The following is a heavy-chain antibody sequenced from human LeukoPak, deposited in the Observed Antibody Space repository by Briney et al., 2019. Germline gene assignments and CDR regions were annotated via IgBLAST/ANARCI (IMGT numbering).Heavy chain of an antibody. V-gene: IGHV7-4-1*02. D-gene: IGHD3-22*01. J-gene: IGHJ3*02. CDR3: AREEVYYYDSSGDDAFDI. CDR2: INTNTGNP. Sequence: ASVKVSCKASGYTFTSYAMNWVRQAPGQGLEWMGWINTNTGNPTYAQVFTGRFVFSLDTSVSTAYLQISSLKAEDTAVYYCAREEVYYYDSSGDDAFDIWGQGTMVTVSS. CDR1: GYTFTSYA.